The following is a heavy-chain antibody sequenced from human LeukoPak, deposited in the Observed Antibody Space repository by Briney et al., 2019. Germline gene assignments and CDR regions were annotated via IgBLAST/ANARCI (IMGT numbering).Heavy chain of an antibody. CDR1: GYTFTSYG. D-gene: IGHD2-2*01. Sequence: ASVKVSCKASGYTFTSYGISWVRQAPGQGLEWMGWISAYNGNTNYAQILQGRVTMTTDTSTSTAYMELRSLRSDDTAVYFCARVGAYCTSSSCFDYWGQGNLVTVSS. V-gene: IGHV1-18*01. CDR2: ISAYNGNT. J-gene: IGHJ4*02. CDR3: ARVGAYCTSSSCFDY.